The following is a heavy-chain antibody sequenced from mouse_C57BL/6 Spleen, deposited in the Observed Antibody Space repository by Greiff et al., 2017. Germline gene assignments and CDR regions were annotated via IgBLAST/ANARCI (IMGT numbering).Heavy chain of an antibody. CDR1: GYSITSGYY. V-gene: IGHV3-6*01. J-gene: IGHJ3*01. Sequence: VQLKESGPGLVKPSQSLSLTCSVTGYSITSGYYGNWIRQFPGNKLEWMGYISYDGSNNYNPSLKNRISITRDTSKNQFFLKLNSVTTEDTATYYCAREEDGYPWFAYWGQGTLVTVSA. D-gene: IGHD2-3*01. CDR2: ISYDGSN. CDR3: AREEDGYPWFAY.